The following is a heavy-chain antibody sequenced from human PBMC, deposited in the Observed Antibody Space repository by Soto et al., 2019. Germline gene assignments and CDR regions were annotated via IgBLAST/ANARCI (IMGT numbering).Heavy chain of an antibody. J-gene: IGHJ6*02. D-gene: IGHD6-19*01. CDR3: ARQWRARYYYYGMEV. CDR2: INHSGST. Sequence: SETLSLTCAVYCGSFSGYYWSWIRQPPGKGLEWIGEINHSGSTNYNPSLKSRVTISVDTSKNQFSLKLSSVTAADTAVYYCARQWRARYYYYGMEVWGPGTTVTVS. CDR1: CGSFSGYY. V-gene: IGHV4-34*01.